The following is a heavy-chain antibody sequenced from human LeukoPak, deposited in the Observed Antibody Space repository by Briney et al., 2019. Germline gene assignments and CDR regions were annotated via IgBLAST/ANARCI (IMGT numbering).Heavy chain of an antibody. CDR3: ARSSGWYEFFDY. D-gene: IGHD6-19*01. Sequence: ASVKVSCKASGYIFTGYYMHWVRQAPGQGLEWMGWINPNSGGTNYAQKFQGRVTMTRDTSISTAYIELSRLKSDDTAVYYCARSSGWYEFFDYWGQGTPVTVSS. CDR1: GYIFTGYY. CDR2: INPNSGGT. J-gene: IGHJ4*02. V-gene: IGHV1-2*02.